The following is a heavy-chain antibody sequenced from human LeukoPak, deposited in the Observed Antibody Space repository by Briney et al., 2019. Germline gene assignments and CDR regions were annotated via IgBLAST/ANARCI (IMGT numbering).Heavy chain of an antibody. CDR3: ARHIRAGDYVWGSYRSTHPHYFDY. V-gene: IGHV4-59*08. CDR1: GGSISRYY. D-gene: IGHD3-16*02. J-gene: IGHJ4*02. CDR2: IYYSGST. Sequence: SETLSLTCPVSGGSISRYYWSWIRQPPGRGLVGVGYIYYSGSTNYNPSLKSRGTISVDTSKNQFSLKLSSGPAADTAVYYCARHIRAGDYVWGSYRSTHPHYFDYWGQGTLVTVSS.